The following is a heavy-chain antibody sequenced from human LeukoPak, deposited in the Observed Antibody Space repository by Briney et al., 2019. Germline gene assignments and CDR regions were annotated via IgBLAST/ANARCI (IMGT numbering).Heavy chain of an antibody. V-gene: IGHV3-74*01. Sequence: GGSLRLSCSASGFTLSSYWMHWVRQAPGKGLVWVSRIKTDGSSTNYADFVKGRFTISRDNAKNTVYLQMNSLRAEDTAVYYCVRGWSGYYAVDYWGQGTLVTVSS. D-gene: IGHD3-3*01. J-gene: IGHJ4*02. CDR2: IKTDGSST. CDR3: VRGWSGYYAVDY. CDR1: GFTLSSYW.